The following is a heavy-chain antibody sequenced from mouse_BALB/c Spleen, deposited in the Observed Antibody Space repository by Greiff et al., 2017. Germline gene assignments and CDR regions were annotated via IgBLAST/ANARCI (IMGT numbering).Heavy chain of an antibody. V-gene: IGHV5-17*02. CDR1: GFTFSSFG. Sequence: EVHLVESGGGLVQPGGSRKLSCAASGFTFSSFGMHWVRQAPEKGLEWVAYISSGSSTIYYADTVKGRFTISRDNPKNTLFLQMTSLRSEDTAMYYCAREEETGSFAYWGQGTLVTVSA. J-gene: IGHJ3*01. CDR2: ISSGSSTI. D-gene: IGHD4-1*01. CDR3: AREEETGSFAY.